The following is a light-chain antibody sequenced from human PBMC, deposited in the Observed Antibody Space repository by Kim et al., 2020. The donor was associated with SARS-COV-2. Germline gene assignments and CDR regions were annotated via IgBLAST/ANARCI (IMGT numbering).Light chain of an antibody. V-gene: IGLV3-1*01. Sequence: PGQPTRITCSGYELRDKYVSWYHQKPGQSPVVVIYQDTQRPSGIPERFSGSNSGNTATLTISGTQAMDEADYYCQSGDSSAHNYVFGTGTKVTVL. CDR2: QDT. CDR1: ELRDKY. J-gene: IGLJ1*01. CDR3: QSGDSSAHNYV.